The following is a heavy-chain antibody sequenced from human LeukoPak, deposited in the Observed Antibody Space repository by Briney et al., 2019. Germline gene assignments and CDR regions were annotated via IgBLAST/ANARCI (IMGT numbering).Heavy chain of an antibody. D-gene: IGHD3-22*01. CDR1: GVSLTDDY. CDR2: INHSGSS. V-gene: IGHV4-34*01. Sequence: SETLSLTCAVSGVSLTDDYWSWIHQPPGQGLEWIGDINHSGSSNYKPSLKSRVTLSLDRSKNQFYLNLSSVTAADSAVNYCARGGISESRRYYSSSHFYFDYWGQGALVTVSS. CDR3: ARGGISESRRYYSSSHFYFDY. J-gene: IGHJ4*02.